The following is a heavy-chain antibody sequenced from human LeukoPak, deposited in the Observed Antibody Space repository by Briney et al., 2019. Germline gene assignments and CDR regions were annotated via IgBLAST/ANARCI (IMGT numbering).Heavy chain of an antibody. CDR2: INPNSGGT. J-gene: IGHJ5*02. Sequence: ASVKVSCKASGYTFTGYYMHWVRQAPGQGLEWMGWINPNSGGTNYAQKFQGRATMTRDTSISTAYMELSRLRSDDTAVYYCARAGWYCSGGSCLVDWFDPGAREPWSPSPQ. D-gene: IGHD2-15*01. V-gene: IGHV1-2*02. CDR1: GYTFTGYY. CDR3: ARAGWYCSGGSCLVDWFDP.